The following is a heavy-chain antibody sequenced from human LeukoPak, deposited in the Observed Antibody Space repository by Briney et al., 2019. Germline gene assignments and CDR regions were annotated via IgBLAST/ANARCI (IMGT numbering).Heavy chain of an antibody. Sequence: GGSLRLSCAASGFTFSSYAMHWVRQAPGKGLEWVAVISYGGSNKYYADSVKGRFTISRDNSKNTLYLQMNSLRAEDTAVYYCARDRSSGWYVKYYFDYWGQGTLVTVSS. CDR1: GFTFSSYA. J-gene: IGHJ4*02. V-gene: IGHV3-30*04. CDR2: ISYGGSNK. D-gene: IGHD6-19*01. CDR3: ARDRSSGWYVKYYFDY.